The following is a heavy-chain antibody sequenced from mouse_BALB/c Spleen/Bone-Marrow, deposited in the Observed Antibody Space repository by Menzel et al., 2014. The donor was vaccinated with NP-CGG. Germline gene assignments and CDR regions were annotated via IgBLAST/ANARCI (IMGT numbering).Heavy chain of an antibody. CDR3: SRNSRGYGNSFDF. D-gene: IGHD2-10*02. V-gene: IGHV2-2*02. CDR1: GFSFTSYG. CDR2: IWSGGST. J-gene: IGHJ3*01. Sequence: QVQLQQSGPGLVQPSQSLSITCTVSGFSFTSYGVHWVRQSPGKGLEWLGAIWSGGSTAYYAAFISRLSISKDNSKSQDFFKMSILRANDAAIYYCSRNSRGYGNSFDFWGQGTLVTVSA.